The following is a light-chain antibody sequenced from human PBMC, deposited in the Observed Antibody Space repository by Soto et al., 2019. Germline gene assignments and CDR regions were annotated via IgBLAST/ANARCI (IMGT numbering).Light chain of an antibody. J-gene: IGKJ4*01. CDR3: QQRSNWPSLT. Sequence: EIVLTQSPGTLSLSPGEGATLSCRASQSVTGDYLAWYQKKPGQAPRLLIYGASNRASGVPDRFSGSGSGTDFTLTISSLEPEDSAVYYCQQRSNWPSLTFGGGTKVDIK. V-gene: IGKV3D-20*02. CDR2: GAS. CDR1: QSVTGDY.